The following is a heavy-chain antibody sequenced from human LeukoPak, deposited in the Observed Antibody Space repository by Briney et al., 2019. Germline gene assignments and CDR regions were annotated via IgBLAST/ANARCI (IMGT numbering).Heavy chain of an antibody. CDR1: GYTFTSYG. CDR2: INPNTGGT. CDR3: ARSQYELSYFDY. Sequence: GASVKVSCTASGYTFTSYGISWVRQAPGQGLEWMGWINPNTGGTNYAQKFQGRVTMTRDTSISTAYMELSRLRSDDPAVYYCARSQYELSYFDYWGQGTLVTVSS. D-gene: IGHD1-26*01. V-gene: IGHV1-2*02. J-gene: IGHJ4*02.